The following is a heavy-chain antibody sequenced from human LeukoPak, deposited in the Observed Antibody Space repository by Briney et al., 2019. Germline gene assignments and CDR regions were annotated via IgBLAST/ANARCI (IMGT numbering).Heavy chain of an antibody. V-gene: IGHV3-53*01. J-gene: IGHJ6*03. CDR2: IYSGGST. Sequence: GGSLRLSCAASGFTVSSNYMSWVRQAPGKGLEWVSVIYSGGSTYYADSVKGRFTISRDNSKNTLYLQMNSLRAEDTAVYYCARTYYDFWSGYSTLYYMDVWGKGTTVTVSS. D-gene: IGHD3-3*01. CDR1: GFTVSSNY. CDR3: ARTYYDFWSGYSTLYYMDV.